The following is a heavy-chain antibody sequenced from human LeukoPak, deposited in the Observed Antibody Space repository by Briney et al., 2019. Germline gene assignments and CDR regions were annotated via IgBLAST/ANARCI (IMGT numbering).Heavy chain of an antibody. J-gene: IGHJ3*02. Sequence: ASVKVSCKASGYTFTGYYMHWVRQAPGQGLEWMGWISPNSGGTNYAQKFQGRVTMTRDTSISTAYMELSRLRSDDTAVYYCARDSATVTTSGAFDIWGQGTMVTVSS. CDR2: ISPNSGGT. CDR1: GYTFTGYY. D-gene: IGHD4-17*01. V-gene: IGHV1-2*02. CDR3: ARDSATVTTSGAFDI.